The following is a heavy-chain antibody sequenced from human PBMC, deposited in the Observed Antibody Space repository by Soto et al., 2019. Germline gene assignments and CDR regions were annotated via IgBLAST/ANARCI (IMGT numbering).Heavy chain of an antibody. CDR3: AREGNSLLGYYGMDV. V-gene: IGHV3-13*01. CDR2: IGTAGDT. CDR1: GFTFSSYD. Sequence: GGSLRLSCAASGFTFSSYDMHWVRQATGKGLEWVSAIGTAGDTYYPGSVKGRFTISRENAKNSLYLQMNSLRAGDTAVYYCAREGNSLLGYYGMDVWGQGTTVTVSS. D-gene: IGHD3-16*01. J-gene: IGHJ6*02.